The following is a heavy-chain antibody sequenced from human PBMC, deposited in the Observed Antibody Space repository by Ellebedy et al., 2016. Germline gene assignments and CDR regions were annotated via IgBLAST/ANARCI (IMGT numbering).Heavy chain of an antibody. J-gene: IGHJ3*01. CDR3: ARGRANSGSTDAFDF. CDR2: ISTSSIYK. V-gene: IGHV3-21*01. CDR1: GFTFSTSS. D-gene: IGHD6-19*01. Sequence: GESLKISXVASGFTFSTSSTHWVRQAPGKGLEWLSSISTSSIYKYYADSLKGRFTISRDNARKSLYLEMNSLRAEDTAVYYCARGRANSGSTDAFDFWGQGTMVNVSS.